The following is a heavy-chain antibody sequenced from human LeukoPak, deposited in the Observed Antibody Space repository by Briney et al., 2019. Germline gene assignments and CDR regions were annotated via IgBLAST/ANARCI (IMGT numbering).Heavy chain of an antibody. CDR3: ATDDPMVRGPPRYYYYYMDV. D-gene: IGHD3-10*01. CDR1: GYTFTGYY. J-gene: IGHJ6*03. CDR2: VDPEDGET. Sequence: ASVKVSCKASGYTFTGYYMHWVQQAPGKGLEWMGLVDPEDGETIYAEKFQGRVTITADTSTDTAYMELSSLRSEDTAVYYCATDDPMVRGPPRYYYYYMDVWGKGTTVTVSS. V-gene: IGHV1-69-2*01.